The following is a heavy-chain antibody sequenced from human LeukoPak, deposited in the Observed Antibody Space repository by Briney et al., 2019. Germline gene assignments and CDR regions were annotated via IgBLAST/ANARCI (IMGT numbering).Heavy chain of an antibody. J-gene: IGHJ1*01. Sequence: PSETLSLTCTVSGGSISSYYWSWIRQPAGKGLEWIGRIYTSGSTNYNPSLKSRVTMSVDTSKNQFSLKLSSVTAADTAVYYCARHNVVAGTNVYFQHWGQGTLVTVSS. CDR2: IYTSGST. CDR1: GGSISSYY. V-gene: IGHV4-4*07. CDR3: ARHNVVAGTNVYFQH. D-gene: IGHD6-19*01.